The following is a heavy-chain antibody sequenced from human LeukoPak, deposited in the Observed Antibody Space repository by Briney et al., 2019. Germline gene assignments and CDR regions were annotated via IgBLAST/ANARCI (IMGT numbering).Heavy chain of an antibody. V-gene: IGHV3-48*03. Sequence: GGSLRLSCAASGFTFSNYAMNWVRQAPGKGLEWVSYISSSGSTIYYADSVKGRFTISRDNAKNSLYLQMNSLRAEDTAVYYCAELGITMIGGVWGKGTTVAISS. CDR2: ISSSGSTI. D-gene: IGHD3-10*02. J-gene: IGHJ6*04. CDR1: GFTFSNYA. CDR3: AELGITMIGGV.